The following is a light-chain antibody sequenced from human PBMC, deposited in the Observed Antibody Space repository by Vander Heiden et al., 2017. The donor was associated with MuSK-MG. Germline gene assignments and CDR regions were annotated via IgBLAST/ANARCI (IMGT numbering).Light chain of an antibody. CDR1: QPVLYSSNNKNY. V-gene: IGKV4-1*01. Sequence: DIVMTQSPDSLAVSLGERATINCKSSQPVLYSSNNKNYLAWYQQKPGQPPKLLIYWASTRESGVPDRFSGSGSGTDFTLTISSLQAEDVAVYYCQQYDSTPLTFGGGTKVEIK. J-gene: IGKJ4*01. CDR2: WAS. CDR3: QQYDSTPLT.